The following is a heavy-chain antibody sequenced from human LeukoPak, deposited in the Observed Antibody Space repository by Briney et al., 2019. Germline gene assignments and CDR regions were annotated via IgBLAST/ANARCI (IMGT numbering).Heavy chain of an antibody. CDR1: GFTFSSYS. D-gene: IGHD1-26*01. J-gene: IGHJ6*03. Sequence: GGSLRLSCAASGFTFSSYSMNWVRQAPGKGLEWVAVILYDVSKTYYADSVKGRFTISRDNSKNTLYLQMNSLRAEDTAVYYCARDFSRGSYKGRDYYMDVWGKGTTVTVSS. CDR3: ARDFSRGSYKGRDYYMDV. V-gene: IGHV3-30*03. CDR2: ILYDVSKT.